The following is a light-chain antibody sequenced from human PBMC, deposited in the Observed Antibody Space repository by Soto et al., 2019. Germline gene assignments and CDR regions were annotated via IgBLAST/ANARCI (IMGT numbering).Light chain of an antibody. CDR2: GAS. CDR1: QTVSSN. Sequence: EIVMTQSPATLSVSPGERVTLSCRASQTVSSNLAWYQKKPGQAPRLLIYGASTRADGVPARFSGSGSGTDFTLTISSLQSDDLAVYFCQQYNIWPLWTFGQGTKVDIK. V-gene: IGKV3-15*01. J-gene: IGKJ1*01. CDR3: QQYNIWPLWT.